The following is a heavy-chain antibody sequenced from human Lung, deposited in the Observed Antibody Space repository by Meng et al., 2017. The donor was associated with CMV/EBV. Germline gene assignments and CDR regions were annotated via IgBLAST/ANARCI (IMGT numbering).Heavy chain of an antibody. J-gene: IGHJ4*02. D-gene: IGHD5-18*01. CDR1: GGSFSGYF. CDR2: IDHSGRA. V-gene: IGHV4-34*01. CDR3: ARAYSTGHTPIEY. Sequence: SETLSLTXAVYGGSFSGYFWSWIRQPPGRGLEWIGEIDHSGRANDNPSLKSRVTISVDTYKNQFSLKLTSLTAADTAVYYCARAYSTGHTPIEYWGQGSLVTVSS.